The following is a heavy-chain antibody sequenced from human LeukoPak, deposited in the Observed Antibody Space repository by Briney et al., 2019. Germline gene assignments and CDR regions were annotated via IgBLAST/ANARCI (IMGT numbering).Heavy chain of an antibody. V-gene: IGHV4-30-2*01. CDR2: IYHSGST. CDR1: GGSISSGGYS. D-gene: IGHD3-9*01. Sequence: SQTLSLTCAVSGGSISSGGYSWSWIRQPPGKGLEWIGYIYHSGSTYYNPSLKSRVTISVDRSKNQFSLKLSSVTAADTAVYYCARGNYDILDYWGQGTLVTVSS. J-gene: IGHJ4*02. CDR3: ARGNYDILDY.